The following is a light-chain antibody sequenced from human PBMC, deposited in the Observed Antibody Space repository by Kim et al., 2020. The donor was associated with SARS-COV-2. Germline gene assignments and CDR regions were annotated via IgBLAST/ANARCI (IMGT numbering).Light chain of an antibody. J-gene: IGKJ2*01. Sequence: SLAPVERAALSGRASQRVSGNYLAWYQQIPGQAPMLFIHGASSRATGIPDRFSGSGAGTDFPLTISRLEPEDSAVYYCQKYGSLPPFGQGTKLEI. CDR1: QRVSGNY. CDR2: GAS. V-gene: IGKV3-20*01. CDR3: QKYGSLPP.